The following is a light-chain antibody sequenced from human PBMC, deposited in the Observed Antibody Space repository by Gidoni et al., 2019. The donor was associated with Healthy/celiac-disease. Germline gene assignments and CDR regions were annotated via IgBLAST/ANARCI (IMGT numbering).Light chain of an antibody. V-gene: IGKV3-20*01. CDR3: QQYGSSPWT. J-gene: IGKJ1*01. CDR2: GAS. CDR1: QSVSSSH. Sequence: EIVLTQSPGTLSLSPGERATLSCRASQSVSSSHLAWYQQKPGQAPRLLIYGASSRATGIPDRFSGSGSGTDFTLTISRLEPEDFAVYYCQQYGSSPWTFXQXTKVEIK.